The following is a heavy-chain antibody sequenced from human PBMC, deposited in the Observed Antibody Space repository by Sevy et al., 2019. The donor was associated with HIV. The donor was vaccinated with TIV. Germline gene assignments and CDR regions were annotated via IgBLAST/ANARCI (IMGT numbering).Heavy chain of an antibody. Sequence: SETLSLTCAVYGGSFSGYYWSWIRQPPGKGLEWIGEINHSGRTNYNPSLKSRVTISVDTSKNQFSLKLSSVTAADTAVYYCARGLLPPGSGSYYTRRVPTKFDYWGQGTLVTVSS. CDR2: INHSGRT. CDR1: GGSFSGYY. J-gene: IGHJ4*02. D-gene: IGHD3-10*01. CDR3: ARGLLPPGSGSYYTRRVPTKFDY. V-gene: IGHV4-34*01.